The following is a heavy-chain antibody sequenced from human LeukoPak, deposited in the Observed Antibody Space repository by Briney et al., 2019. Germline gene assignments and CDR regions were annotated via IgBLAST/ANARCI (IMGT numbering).Heavy chain of an antibody. J-gene: IGHJ4*02. CDR2: IKTDGSDR. CDR1: GFTLSDYW. D-gene: IGHD4-11*01. CDR3: VRDFLTVTTYDY. V-gene: IGHV3-74*01. Sequence: GGSLRLSCVVSGFTLSDYWMHWVRKAPGKGLVWVSGIKTDGSDRRYADFVKGRFTISRDNAKDTLYLQMNSLRAEDTAVYYCVRDFLTVTTYDYWGQGTLVTVSS.